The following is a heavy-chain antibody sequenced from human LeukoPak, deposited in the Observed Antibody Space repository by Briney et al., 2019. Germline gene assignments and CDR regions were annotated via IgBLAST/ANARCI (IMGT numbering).Heavy chain of an antibody. V-gene: IGHV3-7*02. D-gene: IGHD3-22*01. CDR2: IKQDGSEI. J-gene: IGHJ6*02. Sequence: GWSLRLSCAASGFTFSTYWMTWVRQAPGKGLEWGANIKQDGSEIYYVDSVKGRFTISRDNAKNTLYLQMNSLRAEDTAVYYCARSHYYDSSGYFSYYYGMDVWGQGTTVTVSS. CDR3: ARSHYYDSSGYFSYYYGMDV. CDR1: GFTFSTYW.